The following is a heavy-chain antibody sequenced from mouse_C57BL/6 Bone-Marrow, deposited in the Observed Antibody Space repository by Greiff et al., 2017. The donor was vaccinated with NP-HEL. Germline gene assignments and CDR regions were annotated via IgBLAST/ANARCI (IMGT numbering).Heavy chain of an antibody. Sequence: DVKLQESGPGLVKPSQSLSLTCSVTGYSITSGYYWNWIRQFPGNKLEWMGYISYDGSDNYNPSLKNRISITRDTSKNQFFLKLNSVTTEDTATYYCARAWFLYYFDYWGQGTTLTVSS. V-gene: IGHV3-6*01. D-gene: IGHD2-2*01. CDR3: ARAWFLYYFDY. J-gene: IGHJ2*01. CDR1: GYSITSGYY. CDR2: ISYDGSD.